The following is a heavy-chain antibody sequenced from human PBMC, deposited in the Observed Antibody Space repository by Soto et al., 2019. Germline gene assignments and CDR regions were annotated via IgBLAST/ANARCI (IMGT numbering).Heavy chain of an antibody. CDR2: IKEDGTEK. CDR3: ASGGSHSVDY. Sequence: EVQLVESGGGLVQPGGSLRLSCAASGFTFSRYWMSWVRQAPGKGPEWVANIKEDGTEKYHVNSEEGRFTISRDTAKNSLNLQMNSLRAEDTAIYYCASGGSHSVDYWGQGTLVTVSS. D-gene: IGHD1-26*01. V-gene: IGHV3-7*01. CDR1: GFTFSRYW. J-gene: IGHJ4*02.